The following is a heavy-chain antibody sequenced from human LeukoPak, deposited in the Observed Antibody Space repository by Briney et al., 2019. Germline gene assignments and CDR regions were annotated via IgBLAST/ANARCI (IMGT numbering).Heavy chain of an antibody. D-gene: IGHD3-9*01. CDR2: INSRSSSI. J-gene: IGHJ4*02. V-gene: IGHV3-48*01. CDR3: AREPNFDDHAFDY. Sequence: GGSLRLSCAASGFTVSSNYMSWVRQAPGKGLEWVSYINSRSSSIDYAASVKGRFTISRDNAKNSLFLQINSLRAEDSAIYYCAREPNFDDHAFDYWGQGTLVTVSS. CDR1: GFTVSSNY.